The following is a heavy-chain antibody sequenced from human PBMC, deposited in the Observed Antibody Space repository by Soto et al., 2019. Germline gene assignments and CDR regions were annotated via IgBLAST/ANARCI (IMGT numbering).Heavy chain of an antibody. Sequence: SVKVSCKASGCTFSSYAISWVRQAPGQGLEWMGEIIPIFGTANYAQKFQGRVTITADESTSTAYMELSSLRSEDTAVYYCARDRGPSSGYYPYWFDPWGQGTLVTVSS. CDR3: ARDRGPSSGYYPYWFDP. V-gene: IGHV1-69*13. D-gene: IGHD3-22*01. CDR2: IIPIFGTA. J-gene: IGHJ5*02. CDR1: GCTFSSYA.